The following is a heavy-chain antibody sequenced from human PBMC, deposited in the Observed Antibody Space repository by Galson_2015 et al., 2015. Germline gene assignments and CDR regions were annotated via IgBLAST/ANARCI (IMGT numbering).Heavy chain of an antibody. D-gene: IGHD4-11*01. CDR1: GFIVSTSY. CDR2: FYSGADHT. CDR3: AKDSYSNYDAFDI. Sequence: SLRLSCAASGFIVSTSYMSWVRQAPGKGLEWVSAFYSGADHTYYADSAKGRFTISRDNSKNTLYLQMNTLRAEDTAVYYCAKDSYSNYDAFDIWGQGTMVTVST. V-gene: IGHV3-53*01. J-gene: IGHJ3*02.